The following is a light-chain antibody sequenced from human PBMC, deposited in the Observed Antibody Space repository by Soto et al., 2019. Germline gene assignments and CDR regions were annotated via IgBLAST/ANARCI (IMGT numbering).Light chain of an antibody. CDR3: QQPPS. V-gene: IGKV1-5*03. CDR2: KAS. Sequence: DIQMTQSPSALSASVGDRVTITCRGSQGISSWLAWYQQKPGKAPRLLIYKASSLASGVPSRFSGSGSGTEFTRTISSRETEDVATYHGQQPPSFGQGTKVEI. J-gene: IGKJ1*01. CDR1: QGISSW.